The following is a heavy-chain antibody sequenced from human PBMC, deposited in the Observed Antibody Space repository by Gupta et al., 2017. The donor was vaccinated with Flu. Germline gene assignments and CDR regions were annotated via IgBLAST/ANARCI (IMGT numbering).Heavy chain of an antibody. J-gene: IGHJ4*02. Sequence: YAMSWVRQAPGKGLEWVSGISGSGGSTYYADSVKGRFTISRDNSKNTLYMQMNSLRAEDTAVYYCAKDRSGGYGDYRFDYWGQGTLVTVSS. CDR2: ISGSGGST. CDR1: YA. V-gene: IGHV3-23*01. D-gene: IGHD4-17*01. CDR3: AKDRSGGYGDYRFDY.